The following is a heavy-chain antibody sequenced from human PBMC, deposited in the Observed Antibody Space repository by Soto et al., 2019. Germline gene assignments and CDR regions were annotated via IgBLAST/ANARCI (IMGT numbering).Heavy chain of an antibody. J-gene: IGHJ5*02. CDR2: IVVGSGNT. D-gene: IGHD2-15*01. CDR1: GFTFTSSA. Sequence: SVKVSCKASGFTFTSSAVQWVRQARGQRLEWIGWIVVGSGNTNYAQKFQERVTITRDMSTSTAYMELSSLRSEDTAVYYCATGYCSGGSCYDWFDPWGQGTLVTVSS. CDR3: ATGYCSGGSCYDWFDP. V-gene: IGHV1-58*01.